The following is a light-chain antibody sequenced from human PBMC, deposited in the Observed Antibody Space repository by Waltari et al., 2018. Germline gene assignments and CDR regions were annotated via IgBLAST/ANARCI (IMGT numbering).Light chain of an antibody. J-gene: IGLJ2*01. Sequence: QSALTPPASVSGSPGQSITISCTGTSSDIESSKLVSWYQQHPGEAPKVIIYEDTKRPSGGSGRFSASKSGNTASLTISGLQAEDEADYHCCSYVDSRTFVFGGGTRLTVL. CDR2: EDT. CDR3: CSYVDSRTFV. CDR1: SSDIESSKL. V-gene: IGLV2-23*02.